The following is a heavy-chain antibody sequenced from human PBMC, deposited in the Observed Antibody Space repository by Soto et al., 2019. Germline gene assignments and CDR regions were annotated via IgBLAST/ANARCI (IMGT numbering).Heavy chain of an antibody. CDR2: ISSTTNYI. Sequence: EVQLVESGGGLCKPEGSLRLSCAASGFTFTRYSMNWVRQATGKRLEWVSSISSTTNYIYYGDSMKGRFTISRDNAKNSRYMEMNSLRAEDTAVYYCARESEDLTSTFDYWGQGNLVTVSS. V-gene: IGHV3-21*06. CDR3: ARESEDLTSTFDY. J-gene: IGHJ4*02. CDR1: GFTFTRYS.